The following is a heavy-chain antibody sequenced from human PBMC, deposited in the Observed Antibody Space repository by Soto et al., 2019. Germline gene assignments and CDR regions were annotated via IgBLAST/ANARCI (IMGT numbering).Heavy chain of an antibody. V-gene: IGHV4-30-4*01. D-gene: IGHD3-3*01. CDR1: GGSISSGDYY. J-gene: IGHJ4*02. Sequence: QVQLQESGPGLVKPSQTLSLTCTVSGGSISSGDYYWSWIRQPPGKGLEWIGYIYYSGSTYYNPSLKSRVTISVDTSKNQFSLKLSSVTAADTAVYYCARVLNYDFWSGYSHRYYFDYWGQGTLVTVSS. CDR2: IYYSGST. CDR3: ARVLNYDFWSGYSHRYYFDY.